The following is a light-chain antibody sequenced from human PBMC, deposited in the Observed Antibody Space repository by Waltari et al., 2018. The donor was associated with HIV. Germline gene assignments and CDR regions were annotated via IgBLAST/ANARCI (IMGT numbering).Light chain of an antibody. V-gene: IGLV2-8*01. CDR1: SSDIGAYNL. CDR3: SSYAGNTILI. Sequence: QSALTQPPSASGSPGQSVTISCTGTSSDIGAYNLVSWYQQYSGKAPKLMIFEVTKRPSGVPDRFSGSKSGNTASLTVSWLQAEDEADYYCSSYAGNTILIFGGVTKVTVL. J-gene: IGLJ2*01. CDR2: EVT.